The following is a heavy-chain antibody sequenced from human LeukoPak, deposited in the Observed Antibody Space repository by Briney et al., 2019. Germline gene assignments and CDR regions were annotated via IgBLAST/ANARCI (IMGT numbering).Heavy chain of an antibody. D-gene: IGHD2/OR15-2a*01. CDR1: GFTFSSYW. CDR2: INLDGSEK. V-gene: IGHV3-7*01. CDR3: ARTRLSCDC. J-gene: IGHJ4*02. Sequence: GGSLRLSCAASGFTFSSYWMTWVRQAPGKGLEWVASINLDGSEKNYVDSVEGRFAISRDNAKKSLFLQVNSLRDEDTAVYYCARTRLSCDCWGQGTLVTVSS.